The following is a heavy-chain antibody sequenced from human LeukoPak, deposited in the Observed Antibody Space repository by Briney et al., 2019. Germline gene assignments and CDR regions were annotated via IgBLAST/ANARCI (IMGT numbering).Heavy chain of an antibody. D-gene: IGHD5-12*01. J-gene: IGHJ4*02. CDR2: INQDGSEE. CDR1: GFTFSNYW. Sequence: GGSLRLSCAASGFTFSNYWMSWVRQAPGEGLEWVAHINQDGSEEHYMDSVKARFIISRDNAKNSLSLQMDSLRAEDTAVYYCVRDGGVSGYDLLDYWGQGTLVTVSS. CDR3: VRDGGVSGYDLLDY. V-gene: IGHV3-7*01.